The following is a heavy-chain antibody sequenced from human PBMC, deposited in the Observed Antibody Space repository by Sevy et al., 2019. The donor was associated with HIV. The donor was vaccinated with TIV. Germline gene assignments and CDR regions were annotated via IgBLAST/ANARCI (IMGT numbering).Heavy chain of an antibody. V-gene: IGHV3-21*05. D-gene: IGHD1-1*01. J-gene: IGHJ3*02. CDR3: ARRMTTWDASDI. CDR2: ISGYSNNI. Sequence: GGSLRLSCPASGFTFYTYNINWVRQAPGKGLEWVSLISGYSNNIYYADSLKDRFTISRANAKNSVYLQMNSLRAEDTAVYYCARRMTTWDASDIWGQGTMVTVSS. CDR1: GFTFYTYN.